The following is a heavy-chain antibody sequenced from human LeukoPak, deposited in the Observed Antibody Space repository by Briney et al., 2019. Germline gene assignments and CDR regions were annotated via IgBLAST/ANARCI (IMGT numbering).Heavy chain of an antibody. CDR3: ARGDKQLVFERRKGGFDR. V-gene: IGHV3-21*01. CDR2: ISSSSSYI. D-gene: IGHD6-13*01. J-gene: IGHJ5*02. CDR1: GFTFSSYS. Sequence: GGSLRLSCAASGFTFSSYSMNWVRQAPGKGLEWVSSISSSSSYIYYADSVKGRFTISRDNSKNTLYLQMKSLRAEDTALYYCARGDKQLVFERRKGGFDRWGQGILVTVSS.